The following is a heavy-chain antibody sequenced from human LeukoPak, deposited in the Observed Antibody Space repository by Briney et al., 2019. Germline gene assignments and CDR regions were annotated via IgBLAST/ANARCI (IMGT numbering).Heavy chain of an antibody. Sequence: PSETLSLTCTVSGGSISSYYWSWIRQPPGKGLEWIGYIYYSGSTNYNPSLKSRVTISVDTSKNQFSLKLSSVTAADTAVYYCARLRYYYDSSGLNWFDPWGRGTLVTVSS. CDR2: IYYSGST. CDR3: ARLRYYYDSSGLNWFDP. J-gene: IGHJ5*02. CDR1: GGSISSYY. D-gene: IGHD3-22*01. V-gene: IGHV4-59*08.